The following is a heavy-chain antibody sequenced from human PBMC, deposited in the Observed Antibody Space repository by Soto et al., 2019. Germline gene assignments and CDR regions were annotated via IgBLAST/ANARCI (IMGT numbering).Heavy chain of an antibody. J-gene: IGHJ6*03. V-gene: IGHV4-59*08. CDR2: IYYSGST. CDR1: GGSISSYY. D-gene: IGHD3-3*01. Sequence: SETLSLTCTVSGGSISSYYWSWIRQPPGKGLEWIGYIYYSGSTNYNPSLKSRVTISVDTSKNQFSLKLSSVTAADTAVYYCARLPTSDYDFWSGPNKDYYYYYYMDVWGKGTTVTVSS. CDR3: ARLPTSDYDFWSGPNKDYYYYYYMDV.